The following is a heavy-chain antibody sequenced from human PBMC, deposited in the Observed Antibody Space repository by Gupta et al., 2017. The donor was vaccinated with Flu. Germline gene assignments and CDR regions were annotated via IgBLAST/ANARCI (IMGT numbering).Heavy chain of an antibody. V-gene: IGHV1-69*01. Sequence: QVQLVQSGAEVKKPGSSVKVSCKASGGTFSSYAISWVRQAPGQGLEWMGGIIPIFGTANYAQKFQGRVTITADESTSTAYMELSSLRSEDTAVYYCARVGGQFNWSGYSIREYYFDYWGQGTLVTVSS. D-gene: IGHD3-3*01. CDR1: GGTFSSYA. CDR2: IIPIFGTA. CDR3: ARVGGQFNWSGYSIREYYFDY. J-gene: IGHJ4*02.